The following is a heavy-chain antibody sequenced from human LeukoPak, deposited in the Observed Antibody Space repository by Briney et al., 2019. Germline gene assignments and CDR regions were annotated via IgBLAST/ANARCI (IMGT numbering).Heavy chain of an antibody. J-gene: IGHJ4*02. V-gene: IGHV3-33*01. CDR2: VWYDGTNI. D-gene: IGHD1-26*01. CDR1: GFTFSTYG. CDR3: ARGGYSGTYFFDF. Sequence: GGSLRLSCAASGFTFSTYGMHWVRQASGKGLEWVAVVWYDGTNIHYVDSVQGRFTISRDNSKSTLYLQMNSLTAEDTAVYYCARGGYSGTYFFDFWGQGTPVSVSS.